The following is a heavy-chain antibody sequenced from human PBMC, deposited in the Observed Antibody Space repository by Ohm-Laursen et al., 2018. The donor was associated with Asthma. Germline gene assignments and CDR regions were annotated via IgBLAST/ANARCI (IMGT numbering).Heavy chain of an antibody. J-gene: IGHJ3*02. D-gene: IGHD2-8*02. Sequence: SETLSLTCTVSGGSISSSSYYWGWIRQPPGKGLEWAGSISYSGSTYYDPSLKGRLTISVDTSKNQFSLKLSSVTAADTAVYYCARLCTGGVCRPNDAFDIWGQGTMVTVSS. CDR3: ARLCTGGVCRPNDAFDI. V-gene: IGHV4-39*01. CDR2: ISYSGST. CDR1: GGSISSSSYY.